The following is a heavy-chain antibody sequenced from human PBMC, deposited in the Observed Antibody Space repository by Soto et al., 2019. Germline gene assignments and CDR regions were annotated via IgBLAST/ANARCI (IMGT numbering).Heavy chain of an antibody. CDR3: ARDSRGDPAMAAWYYYGMDV. Sequence: EVQLVESGGGLVQPGGSLRLSCAASGFTVSSNYMSWVRQAPGKGLEWVSVIYSGGSTYYADSVKGRFTISRDNSKNTLYLQMNSLRAEDTAVYYCARDSRGDPAMAAWYYYGMDVWGQGTTVTVSS. CDR2: IYSGGST. V-gene: IGHV3-66*01. J-gene: IGHJ6*02. D-gene: IGHD5-18*01. CDR1: GFTVSSNY.